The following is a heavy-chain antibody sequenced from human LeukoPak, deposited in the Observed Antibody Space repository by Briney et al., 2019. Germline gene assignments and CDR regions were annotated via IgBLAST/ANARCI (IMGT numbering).Heavy chain of an antibody. CDR3: ERDGYDSSGYYYFDY. J-gene: IGHJ4*02. D-gene: IGHD3-22*01. CDR2: ISSSSSYI. Sequence: GGTLRLSCAASGFTFSTYGMNWVRQAPGKGLEWVSSISSSSSYIYYADSVKGRFTISRDNAKNSLYLQMNSLRAEDTAVYYCERDGYDSSGYYYFDYWGQGTLVTVSS. CDR1: GFTFSTYG. V-gene: IGHV3-21*01.